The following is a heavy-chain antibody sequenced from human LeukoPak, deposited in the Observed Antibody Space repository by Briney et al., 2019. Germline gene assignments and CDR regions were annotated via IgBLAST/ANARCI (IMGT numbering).Heavy chain of an antibody. J-gene: IGHJ4*02. D-gene: IGHD5-18*01. CDR1: GGSISSGDYY. CDR3: ARVRDTAMVTDDY. V-gene: IGHV4-30-4*08. CDR2: IYYSGST. Sequence: PSETLSLTCTVSGGSISSGDYYWSWIRQPPGKGLEWIGYIYYSGSTYYNPSLKSRVTISVDTSKNQFSLKLSSVTAADTAVYYCARVRDTAMVTDDYWGQGTLVTVSS.